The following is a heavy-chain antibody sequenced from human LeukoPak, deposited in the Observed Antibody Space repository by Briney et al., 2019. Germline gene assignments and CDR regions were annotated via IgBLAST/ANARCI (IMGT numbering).Heavy chain of an antibody. CDR2: IYYSGST. CDR3: ASLKETMIYDYGGNSSLFFYYYYMDV. Sequence: SETLSLTCTVSGGSISSSSYYWGWIRQPPGKGLEWIGSIYYSGSTYYNPSLKSRVTISVDTSKNQFSLKLSSVTAADTAVYYCASLKETMIYDYGGNSSLFFYYYYMDVWGKGTTVTVSS. CDR1: GGSISSSSYY. J-gene: IGHJ6*03. D-gene: IGHD4-23*01. V-gene: IGHV4-39*01.